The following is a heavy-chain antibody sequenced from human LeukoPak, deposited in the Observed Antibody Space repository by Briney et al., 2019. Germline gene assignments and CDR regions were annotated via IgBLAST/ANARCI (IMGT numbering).Heavy chain of an antibody. D-gene: IGHD1-26*01. J-gene: IGHJ4*02. Sequence: GASVKVSCKASGGTFSSYAISWVRQAPGQGLEWMGGITPIFGTANYAQKFQGRVTITTDESTSTAYMELSSLRSEDTAVYYCARGRSGSPGYFDYWGQGTLVTVSS. CDR3: ARGRSGSPGYFDY. V-gene: IGHV1-69*05. CDR1: GGTFSSYA. CDR2: ITPIFGTA.